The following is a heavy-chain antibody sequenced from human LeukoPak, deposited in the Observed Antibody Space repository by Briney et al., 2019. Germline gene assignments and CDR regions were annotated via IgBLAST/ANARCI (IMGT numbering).Heavy chain of an antibody. D-gene: IGHD6-19*01. J-gene: IGHJ4*02. Sequence: VASVKVSCTASGGTFNSYAISWVRQAPGQGLEWMGGIIPIFGTPKYAQKYQGRVTVTADESTSTAYMELSSLTSEDTAVYYCAKDTQWLVSPSFDYWGQGTLVTVSS. V-gene: IGHV1-69*13. CDR1: GGTFNSYA. CDR2: IIPIFGTP. CDR3: AKDTQWLVSPSFDY.